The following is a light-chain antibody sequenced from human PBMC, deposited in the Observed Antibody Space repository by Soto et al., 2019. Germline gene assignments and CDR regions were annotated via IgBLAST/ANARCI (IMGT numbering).Light chain of an antibody. CDR2: GAS. CDR1: QSVRSN. Sequence: EIVMTQSPATLSVSPGERATLSCRASQSVRSNLAWYQQKPGRAPRLLIYGASTRATGIPARFSGFGSGTDLTLTISSLQSEDFAIYYCQHYNNWPHTFGQGTKVDIK. V-gene: IGKV3-15*01. J-gene: IGKJ2*01. CDR3: QHYNNWPHT.